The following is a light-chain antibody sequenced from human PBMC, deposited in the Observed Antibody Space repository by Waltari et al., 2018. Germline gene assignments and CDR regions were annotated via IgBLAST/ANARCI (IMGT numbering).Light chain of an antibody. CDR2: DAS. V-gene: IGKV3-11*01. J-gene: IGKJ5*01. Sequence: EIVLTQSPATLSLSPGERGTLSWRASQSINTNLAWYQQKPGQAPRLLIYDASNRATGIPARFSGSGSGTDFTLTISSLEREDFAVYYCQQRRTWPSITFGQGTRLEIK. CDR3: QQRRTWPSIT. CDR1: QSINTN.